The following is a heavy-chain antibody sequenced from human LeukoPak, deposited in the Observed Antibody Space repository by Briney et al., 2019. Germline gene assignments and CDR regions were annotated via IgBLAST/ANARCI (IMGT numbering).Heavy chain of an antibody. CDR1: GFSFDDYG. Sequence: GGSLRLSCAASGFSFDDYGVNWVRQVPGKGLEWVAGINWNGARTHYADSVKGRFTISRDNTKNSLYLQMNSLRADDTALYHCATLTAPSGMDVWGQGTTVTVSS. V-gene: IGHV3-20*01. CDR3: ATLTAPSGMDV. D-gene: IGHD1-20*01. J-gene: IGHJ6*02. CDR2: INWNGART.